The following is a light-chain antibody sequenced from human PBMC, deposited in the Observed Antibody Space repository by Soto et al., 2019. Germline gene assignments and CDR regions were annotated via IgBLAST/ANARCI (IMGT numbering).Light chain of an antibody. Sequence: TLSPGTLSLSPGEGATLSFRTSQRVDNNFVAWYQQKPGQAPRLLIYGASTRATGIPDRFSGSGFGTDFTLTITRLEPEDFAVYYCQQYGSSLWTFGLGTKVDIK. J-gene: IGKJ1*01. V-gene: IGKV3-20*01. CDR3: QQYGSSLWT. CDR1: QRVDNNF. CDR2: GAS.